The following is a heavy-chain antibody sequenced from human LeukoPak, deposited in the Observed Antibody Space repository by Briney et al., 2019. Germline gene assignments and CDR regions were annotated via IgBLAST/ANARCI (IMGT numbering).Heavy chain of an antibody. CDR3: ARELRYSSGFQH. V-gene: IGHV4-59*01. CDR2: IYYSGST. J-gene: IGHJ1*01. CDR1: GGSISSYY. Sequence: SETLSLTCTVSGGSISSYYWSWIRQPPGKGLEWIGYIYYSGSTNYNPSLKSRVTMSVDKSKNQFSLKLSSVTAADTAVYYCARELRYSSGFQHWGQGTLVTVSS. D-gene: IGHD3-9*01.